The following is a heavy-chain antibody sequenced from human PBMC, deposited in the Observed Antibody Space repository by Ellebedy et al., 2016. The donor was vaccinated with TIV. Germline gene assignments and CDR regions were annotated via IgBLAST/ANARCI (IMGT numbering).Heavy chain of an antibody. CDR3: ATRPLLGASYDY. CDR2: INPSGGST. CDR1: GYTFTGYY. V-gene: IGHV1-46*01. J-gene: IGHJ4*02. D-gene: IGHD1-26*01. Sequence: ASVKVSXXASGYTFTGYYMHWVRQAPGQGLEWMGIINPSGGSTSYAQKFQGRVTMTEDTSTDTAYMELSSLRSEDTAVYYCATRPLLGASYDYWGQGTLVTVSS.